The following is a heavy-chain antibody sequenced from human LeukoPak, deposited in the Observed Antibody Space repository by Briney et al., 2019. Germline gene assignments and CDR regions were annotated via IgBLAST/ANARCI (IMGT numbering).Heavy chain of an antibody. D-gene: IGHD3-3*01. Sequence: SETLSLTCTVSGGSISSSSYYWGWIRQPPGKGLEWIGSIYYSGSTYYNPSLKSRVTISVDTSKNQFSLKLSSVTAADTAVYYCAREIRQYYDFWSGYYGFDYWGQGTLVTVSS. J-gene: IGHJ4*02. V-gene: IGHV4-39*02. CDR1: GGSISSSSYY. CDR2: IYYSGST. CDR3: AREIRQYYDFWSGYYGFDY.